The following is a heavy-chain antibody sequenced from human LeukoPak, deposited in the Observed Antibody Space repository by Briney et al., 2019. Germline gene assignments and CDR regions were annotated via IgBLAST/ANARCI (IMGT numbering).Heavy chain of an antibody. D-gene: IGHD5-12*01. Sequence: SETLSLTCSVSSGSISSYYWSWIRQPAGKGLEWIGYVDHTGITNFSPSLNGRVSISRDTTKNLFSLRVRSVTAADTAVYFCARGRVSSSTWHSTYYNYFYMDVWGKGTTVTVSS. CDR3: ARGRVSSSTWHSTYYNYFYMDV. CDR2: VDHTGIT. CDR1: SGSISSYY. V-gene: IGHV4-59*01. J-gene: IGHJ6*03.